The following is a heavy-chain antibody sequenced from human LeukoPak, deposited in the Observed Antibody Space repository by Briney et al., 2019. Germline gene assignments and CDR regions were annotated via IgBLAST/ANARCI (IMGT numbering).Heavy chain of an antibody. J-gene: IGHJ3*02. D-gene: IGHD2-2*01. V-gene: IGHV4-34*01. CDR1: GGSFSGYY. CDR2: INHSGST. CDR3: ARAPRVVVPAAIGAFDI. Sequence: SETLSLTCAVYGGSFSGYYWSWIRQPPGKGLEWIGEINHSGSTNYNPSLMSRVTISVDTSKNQFSLKLSSVTAADTAVYYCARAPRVVVPAAIGAFDIWGQGTMVTVSS.